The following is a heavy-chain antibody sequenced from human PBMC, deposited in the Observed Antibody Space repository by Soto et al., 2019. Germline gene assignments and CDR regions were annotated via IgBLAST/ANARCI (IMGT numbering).Heavy chain of an antibody. D-gene: IGHD4-17*01. CDR2: IYSGGST. CDR3: GKNLDYDAFDI. J-gene: IGHJ3*02. V-gene: IGHV3-66*01. Sequence: GGSLRLSCAASGFTVSSSYMSWVRQAPGKGLEWVSVIYSGGSTYYADSVKGRFTISRDNSKNTLYLQMNSLRAEDTAVYYCGKNLDYDAFDIWCQGTMVTVS. CDR1: GFTVSSSY.